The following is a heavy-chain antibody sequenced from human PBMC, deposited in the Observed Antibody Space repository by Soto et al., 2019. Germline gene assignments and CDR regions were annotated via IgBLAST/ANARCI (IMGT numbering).Heavy chain of an antibody. CDR2: IVVGSGNT. V-gene: IGHV1-58*01. Sequence: SVKVSCKASGFTFTSSAVQWVRQARGQRLEWIGWIVVGSGNTNYAQKFQERVTITRDMSTSTAYMELSSLRSEDTAMYYCARGVGYSDSSGYPFDYWGQGTLVTVSS. CDR1: GFTFTSSA. J-gene: IGHJ4*02. D-gene: IGHD3-22*01. CDR3: ARGVGYSDSSGYPFDY.